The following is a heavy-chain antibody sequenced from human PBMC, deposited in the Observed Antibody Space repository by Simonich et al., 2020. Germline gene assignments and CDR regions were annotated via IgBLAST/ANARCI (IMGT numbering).Heavy chain of an antibody. CDR2: SSDYNGNT. CDR3: ARDQGGRAAAATDY. CDR1: GYTFTSYG. J-gene: IGHJ4*02. D-gene: IGHD6-13*01. V-gene: IGHV1-18*01. Sequence: QVQLVQSGAEVKKPGASVKVSCKASGYTFTSYGISWVRPAPGQGLEWMGRSSDYNGNTNDAQKLQGRVTMTTDTSTSTAYMELRSLRAYDTAVYYCARDQGGRAAAATDYWGQGTLVTVSS.